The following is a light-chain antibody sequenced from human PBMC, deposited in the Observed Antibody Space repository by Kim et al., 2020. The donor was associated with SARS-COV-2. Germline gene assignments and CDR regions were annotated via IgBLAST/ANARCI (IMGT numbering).Light chain of an antibody. V-gene: IGLV3-1*01. Sequence: SYELTQPPSVSVSPGQTASITCSGDKLGDKYACWYQQKPGQSPVLVIYQDSKWPSGIPERFSGSNSGNTATLTISGTQAMDEADYYCQAWDSSTAEVFGTGTKVTVL. J-gene: IGLJ1*01. CDR1: KLGDKY. CDR2: QDS. CDR3: QAWDSSTAEV.